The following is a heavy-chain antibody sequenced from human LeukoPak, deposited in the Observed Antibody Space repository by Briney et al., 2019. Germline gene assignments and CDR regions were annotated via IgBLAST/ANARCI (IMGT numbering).Heavy chain of an antibody. D-gene: IGHD3-3*01. V-gene: IGHV1-2*02. Sequence: ASVKVSCKASGYTFTGYYMHWVRQAPGQGLEWMGWINPNSGGTNYAQKFQGRVTMTRDTSISTAYVELSRLRSDDTAVYYCARGITIFGVVIYFDYWGQGTLVTVSS. CDR3: ARGITIFGVVIYFDY. CDR1: GYTFTGYY. J-gene: IGHJ4*02. CDR2: INPNSGGT.